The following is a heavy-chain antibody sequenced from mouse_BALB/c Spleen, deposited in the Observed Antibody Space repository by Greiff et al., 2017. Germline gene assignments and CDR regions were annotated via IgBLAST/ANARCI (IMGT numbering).Heavy chain of an antibody. CDR3: ARNTPYGNYFWFAY. CDR2: IWSGGST. V-gene: IGHV2-2*02. J-gene: IGHJ3*01. D-gene: IGHD2-1*01. Sequence: VQLQESGPGLVQPSQSLSITCTVSGFSLTSYGVHWVRQSPGKGLEWLGVIWSGGSTDYNAAFISILSISKDNSKSQVFFKMNSLQANDTAIYYCARNTPYGNYFWFAYWGQGTLVTVSA. CDR1: GFSLTSYG.